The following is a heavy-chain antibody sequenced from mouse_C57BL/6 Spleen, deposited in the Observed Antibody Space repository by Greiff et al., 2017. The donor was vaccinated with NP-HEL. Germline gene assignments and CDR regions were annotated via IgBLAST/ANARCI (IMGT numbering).Heavy chain of an antibody. J-gene: IGHJ1*03. CDR3: ARDGGSSYGLYFDV. D-gene: IGHD1-1*01. Sequence: DVKLQESGPGLVKPSQSLSLTCSVTGYSITSGYYWYWIRQSPGNKLEWMGYISYAGSNNYNPSLKNRISITRDTSKNQCFLKLNSVTTEDTAADYCARDGGSSYGLYFDVWGTGTTVTVSS. V-gene: IGHV3-6*01. CDR1: GYSITSGYY. CDR2: ISYAGSN.